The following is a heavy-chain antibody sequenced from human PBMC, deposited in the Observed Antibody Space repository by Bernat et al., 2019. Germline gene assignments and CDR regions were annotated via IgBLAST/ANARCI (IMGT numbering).Heavy chain of an antibody. CDR2: IWYDGSNK. Sequence: QVQLVESGGGVVQPGRSLRLSCAASGFTFSSYGMHWVRQALGKGLEWVAVIWYDGSNKYYADSVKGRFTISRDNSKNTLYPQMNSLRAEDTAVYYCARDHVELYSSSWYGGVDYWGQGTLVTVSS. CDR3: ARDHVELYSSSWYGGVDY. CDR1: GFTFSSYG. V-gene: IGHV3-33*01. D-gene: IGHD6-13*01. J-gene: IGHJ4*02.